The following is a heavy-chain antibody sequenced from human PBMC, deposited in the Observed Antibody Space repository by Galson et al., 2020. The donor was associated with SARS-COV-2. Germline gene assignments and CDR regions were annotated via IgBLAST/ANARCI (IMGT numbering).Heavy chain of an antibody. J-gene: IGHJ6*03. D-gene: IGHD3-10*01. CDR3: ARGGSRPIMAFDYYYFYMDV. Sequence: SETLSLTCAVYGESFSDYSWTWVRQPPGKGLEWVGEVSHSGSTNYSPSLKSRVFMSVDTSKNQFSLKLRSVTAADTAVYYCARGGSRPIMAFDYYYFYMDVWGKGTTVTVSS. V-gene: IGHV4-34*01. CDR1: GESFSDYS. CDR2: VSHSGST.